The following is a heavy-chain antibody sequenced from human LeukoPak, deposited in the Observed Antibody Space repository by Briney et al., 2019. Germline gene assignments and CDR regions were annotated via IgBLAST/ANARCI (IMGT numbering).Heavy chain of an antibody. CDR1: GFTFSSYA. CDR3: AKSRSEVVVAAANY. CDR2: IAGSGGTT. D-gene: IGHD2-15*01. Sequence: GGSLRLSCAASGFTFSSYAMNWVRQAPGKGLEWVSAIAGSGGTTYYADSVRGRFTISRDNSKNTLYLQMNSLRAEDTAIYYCAKSRSEVVVAAANYWGQGTLITVSS. V-gene: IGHV3-23*01. J-gene: IGHJ4*02.